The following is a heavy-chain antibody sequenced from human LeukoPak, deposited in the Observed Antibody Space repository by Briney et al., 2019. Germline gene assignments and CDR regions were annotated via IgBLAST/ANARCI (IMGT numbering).Heavy chain of an antibody. CDR3: ARSSQQLVPDDY. CDR1: GGTFSSYA. V-gene: IGHV1-8*02. Sequence: ASVKVSCKASGGTFSSYAINWVRQATGQGLEWMGWVNPNSGNTGYAQKFRGRVTMTRNTSISTVYMELGSLRSEDTAVYYCARSSQQLVPDDYWGQGTLVTVSS. D-gene: IGHD6-13*01. J-gene: IGHJ4*02. CDR2: VNPNSGNT.